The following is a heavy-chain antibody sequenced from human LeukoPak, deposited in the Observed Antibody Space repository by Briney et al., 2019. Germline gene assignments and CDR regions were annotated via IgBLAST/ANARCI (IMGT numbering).Heavy chain of an antibody. J-gene: IGHJ6*03. D-gene: IGHD2-2*01. Sequence: ASVKVSCKASGYSFTNYAISWVRQAPGQGLEWMAWISAHNGNRNYAQNFQGRLTLTTDTSTSTAYMELKSLRSDDTAVYYCARVRPAAMFYYYYYYMDVWGKGTTVTISS. CDR3: ARVRPAAMFYYYYYYMDV. CDR2: ISAHNGNR. V-gene: IGHV1-18*01. CDR1: GYSFTNYA.